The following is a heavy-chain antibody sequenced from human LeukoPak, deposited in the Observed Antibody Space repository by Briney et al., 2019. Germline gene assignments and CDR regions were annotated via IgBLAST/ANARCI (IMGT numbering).Heavy chain of an antibody. D-gene: IGHD4-17*01. Sequence: SETLSLTCTVSGGSISSSSYYWDWIRQPPGKGLEWIGSIYYSGSTYYNPSLKSRVTISVDTSKNQFSLKLSSVTAADTAVYYCARDHDYGDYAFDYWSQGTLVTVSS. V-gene: IGHV4-39*07. CDR1: GGSISSSSYY. CDR3: ARDHDYGDYAFDY. J-gene: IGHJ4*02. CDR2: IYYSGST.